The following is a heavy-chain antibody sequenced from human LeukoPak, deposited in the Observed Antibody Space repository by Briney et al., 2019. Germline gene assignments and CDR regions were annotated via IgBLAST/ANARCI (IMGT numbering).Heavy chain of an antibody. CDR3: ATFSGYEPNFDY. CDR2: INPNSGGT. Sequence: ASVKVSCKASGYTFAGYYMQWVRQAPGQGLECMGRINPNSGGTNYAQKFQGRVTMTRDTSSSTAYMELSRLRSDDTAVYYCATFSGYEPNFDYWGQGTLVTVSS. D-gene: IGHD5-12*01. J-gene: IGHJ4*02. V-gene: IGHV1-2*06. CDR1: GYTFAGYY.